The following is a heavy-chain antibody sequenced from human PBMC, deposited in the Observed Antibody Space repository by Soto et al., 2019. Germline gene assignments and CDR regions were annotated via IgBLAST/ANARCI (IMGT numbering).Heavy chain of an antibody. Sequence: ASVKVSCKASGGTFSSYAISWVRQAPGQGLEWMAWINPKSGGTKYAQRFQGRVTMTRVTSISTAYMELSSLRSDDTALYYCAKDPNVVVVPAATGGMDVWGQGTTVTVSS. CDR2: INPKSGGT. CDR1: GGTFSSYA. V-gene: IGHV1-2*02. J-gene: IGHJ6*02. D-gene: IGHD2-2*01. CDR3: AKDPNVVVVPAATGGMDV.